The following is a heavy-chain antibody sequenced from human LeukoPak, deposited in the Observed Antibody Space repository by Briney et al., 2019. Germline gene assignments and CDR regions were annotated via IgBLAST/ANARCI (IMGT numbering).Heavy chain of an antibody. CDR2: IYYSGST. D-gene: IGHD2-8*01. Sequence: PSETLSLTCTVSGYSISSTYYWSWIRQPPGKGLEWIGYIYYSGSTNYNPSLKSRVTISVDTSKNQFSLKLSSVTAADAAVYYCARDRDAISGAFDIWGQGTMVTVSS. V-gene: IGHV4-61*01. CDR1: GYSISSTYY. J-gene: IGHJ3*02. CDR3: ARDRDAISGAFDI.